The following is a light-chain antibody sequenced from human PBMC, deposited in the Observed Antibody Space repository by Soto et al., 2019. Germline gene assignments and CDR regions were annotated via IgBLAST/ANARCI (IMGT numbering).Light chain of an antibody. CDR3: QQYYDWPIT. V-gene: IGKV3D-15*01. J-gene: IGKJ5*01. Sequence: EIVLTQSPGTLSLSPGERATLSCRASQSVSNNYLAWYQQKPGQAPRLLIYGASNRATGIPDRFSGSGSGTEFTLTISSLQSEDFAVYYCQQYYDWPITFGQGTRLEIK. CDR2: GAS. CDR1: QSVSNN.